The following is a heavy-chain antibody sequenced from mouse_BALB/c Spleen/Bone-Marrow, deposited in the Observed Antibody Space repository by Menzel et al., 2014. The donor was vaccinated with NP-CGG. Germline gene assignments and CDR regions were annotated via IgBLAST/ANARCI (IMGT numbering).Heavy chain of an antibody. CDR2: IHPNTDNT. CDR3: ARHHRYAYYFDY. CDR1: GYTFTSSW. V-gene: IGHV1S130*01. J-gene: IGHJ2*01. D-gene: IGHD2-14*01. Sequence: VQLQQSGSVLVRPGASVKLSCEASGYTFTSSWMHWAKQRPGQGLEWIGEIHPNTDNTNYDEKFKGKATLTVDTSSSTAYVDLSSLTSEDSAVYYCARHHRYAYYFDYWGQGTTLTVSS.